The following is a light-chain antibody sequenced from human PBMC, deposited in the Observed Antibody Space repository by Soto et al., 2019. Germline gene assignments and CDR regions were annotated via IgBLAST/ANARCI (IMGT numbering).Light chain of an antibody. V-gene: IGKV1-39*01. CDR1: SNINSY. Sequence: MLTNPPASLPLAIDGDSVTITCLSSSNINSYLNWYQQKPGQPPKLLIYSASTWECGVPERFSGSGSGTDFTLTINSLQAEDVAVYYCQQTYSTPRAFGQGTQV. CDR3: QQTYSTPRA. CDR2: SAS. J-gene: IGKJ1*01.